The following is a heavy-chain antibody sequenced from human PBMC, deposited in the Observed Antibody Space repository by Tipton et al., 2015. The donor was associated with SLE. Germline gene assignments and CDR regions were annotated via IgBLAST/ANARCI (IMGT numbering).Heavy chain of an antibody. CDR3: AKDSPGYCSGGSCPLNN. Sequence: SLRLSCAASSFTFSSYAMSWVRQAPGKGLQWVSSISGSGSHTSYADSVKGRFTISRDRSDTLYLQMNSLRAEDTALYYCAKDSPGYCSGGSCPLNNWGQGTLVTVSS. CDR2: ISGSGSHT. CDR1: SFTFSSYA. V-gene: IGHV3-23*01. J-gene: IGHJ4*02. D-gene: IGHD2-15*01.